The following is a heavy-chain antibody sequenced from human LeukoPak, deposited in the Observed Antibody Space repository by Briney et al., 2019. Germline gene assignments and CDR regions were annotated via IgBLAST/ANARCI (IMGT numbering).Heavy chain of an antibody. D-gene: IGHD6-19*01. J-gene: IGHJ4*02. CDR2: INSDGSST. CDR3: ARDSVAVSGDFDY. V-gene: IGHV3-74*01. CDR1: GFTFSSYW. Sequence: GGSLRLSCAASGFTFSSYWMHWVRQAPGKGLVWVSRINSDGSSTNYADSVKGRFTISRDNAKNIPYLQMNSLRAEDAAVYYCARDSVAVSGDFDYWGQGTLVTVSS.